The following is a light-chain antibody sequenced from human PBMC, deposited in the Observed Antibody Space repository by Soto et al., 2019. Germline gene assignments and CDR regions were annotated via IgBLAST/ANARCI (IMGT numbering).Light chain of an antibody. CDR1: HSVSSSY. Sequence: ELVLTQSPGTLSLSPFERSTLSCGVGHSVSSSYLAWYQQKPGQAPRLLIYSASSRATGIPDRFSGSGSGTDYTLTISRLEPEDSAVYYCQQYGYSFWTFGQGTKVDIK. V-gene: IGKV3-20*01. J-gene: IGKJ1*01. CDR2: SAS. CDR3: QQYGYSFWT.